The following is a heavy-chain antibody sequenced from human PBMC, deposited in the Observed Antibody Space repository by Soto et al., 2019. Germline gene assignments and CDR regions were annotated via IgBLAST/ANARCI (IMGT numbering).Heavy chain of an antibody. CDR2: TYYRSKWYN. D-gene: IGHD3-10*01. CDR3: ARERGVLSEAFDI. CDR1: GDSVSSNSAA. Sequence: SQTLSRTCAISGDSVSSNSAAWNWLRQSPSRGLEWLGRTYYRSKWYNDYVVSVKSRITINPDTSKIQFSLQLNSVTPEDTAVYYCARERGVLSEAFDIWGQGTVVTVSS. V-gene: IGHV6-1*01. J-gene: IGHJ3*02.